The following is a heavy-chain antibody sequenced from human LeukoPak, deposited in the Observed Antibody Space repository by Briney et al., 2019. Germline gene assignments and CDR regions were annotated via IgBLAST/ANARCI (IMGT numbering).Heavy chain of an antibody. V-gene: IGHV4-59*01. CDR2: IYYSGST. CDR3: ARGSSSSPDWFDP. J-gene: IGHJ5*02. Sequence: SETLSLTCTVSGGSISSYYWSWIRQPPGKGLEWTGYIYYSGSTNYNPSLKSRVTISVDTSKNQFSLKLSSVTAADTAVYYCARGSSSSPDWFDPWGQGTLVTVSS. D-gene: IGHD6-6*01. CDR1: GGSISSYY.